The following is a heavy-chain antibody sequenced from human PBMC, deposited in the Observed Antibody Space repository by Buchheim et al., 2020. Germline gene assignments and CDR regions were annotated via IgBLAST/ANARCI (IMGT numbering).Heavy chain of an antibody. J-gene: IGHJ4*02. CDR3: ATEGAYHYGKRTRVDC. V-gene: IGHV3-30-3*01. Sequence: QVQLVESGGGVVQPGRSLRLSCAASGFAFSSYAMHWVRQAPGKGLEWVAVTPYDGSNGYYADSVKGRFTISRDNSKTPFYLPMNSLRTEDTAVYYCATEGAYHYGKRTRVDCWGQGAL. D-gene: IGHD2-21*01. CDR2: TPYDGSNG. CDR1: GFAFSSYA.